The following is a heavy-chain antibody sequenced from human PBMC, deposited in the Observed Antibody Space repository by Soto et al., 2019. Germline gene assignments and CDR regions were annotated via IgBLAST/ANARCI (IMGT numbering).Heavy chain of an antibody. D-gene: IGHD3-3*01. V-gene: IGHV1-18*01. CDR1: GYTFTSYG. Sequence: ASVKVSCKASGYTFTSYGISWVRQAPGQGLEWMGWISAYNGNTNYAQKLQGRVTMTTDTSTSTAYMELRSLRSDDTAVYYCARVSYDFWSGTEGGMDVWGQGTTVTVSS. CDR3: ARVSYDFWSGTEGGMDV. CDR2: ISAYNGNT. J-gene: IGHJ6*02.